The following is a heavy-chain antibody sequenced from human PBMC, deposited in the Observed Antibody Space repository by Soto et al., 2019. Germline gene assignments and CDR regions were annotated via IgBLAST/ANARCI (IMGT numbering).Heavy chain of an antibody. D-gene: IGHD3-10*01. CDR3: ARVWGGAFDI. J-gene: IGHJ3*02. Sequence: QVQLQESGPGLVKPSETLSLTCTVSGGSISSYYWSWIRQPPGKGLEWIGYIYYSGSTNYNPTLKSRVTIXVDTSKNQXXLKLSSVTAADTAVYYCARVWGGAFDIWGQGTMVTVSS. CDR2: IYYSGST. CDR1: GGSISSYY. V-gene: IGHV4-59*01.